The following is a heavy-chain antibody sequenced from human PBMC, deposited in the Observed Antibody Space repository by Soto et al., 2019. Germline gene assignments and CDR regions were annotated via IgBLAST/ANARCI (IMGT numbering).Heavy chain of an antibody. Sequence: GGSLRLSCAASGFTFSSYAMSWVRQAPGKGLEWVSAISGSGGSTYYADSVKGRFTISRDNSKNTLYLQMNSLRAEDTAVYYCAKSHECGVVLLYYFVYWGQGTLVTVSS. D-gene: IGHD3-3*01. CDR3: AKSHECGVVLLYYFVY. CDR2: ISGSGGST. V-gene: IGHV3-23*01. J-gene: IGHJ4*02. CDR1: GFTFSSYA.